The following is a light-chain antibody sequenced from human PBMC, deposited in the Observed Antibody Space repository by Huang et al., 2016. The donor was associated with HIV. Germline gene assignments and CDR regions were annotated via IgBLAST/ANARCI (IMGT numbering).Light chain of an antibody. J-gene: IGKJ4*01. CDR1: QDISND. CDR3: QQYDSLPPT. CDR2: DAS. Sequence: DIQMTQSPSSLSASVGSRGTITCQASQDISNDLNWFQQKPGKAPKLLTYDASNLETGVPARFSGSGSETDFTFTISSLQPEDMATYYCQQYDSLPPTFGGGTKVEIK. V-gene: IGKV1-33*01.